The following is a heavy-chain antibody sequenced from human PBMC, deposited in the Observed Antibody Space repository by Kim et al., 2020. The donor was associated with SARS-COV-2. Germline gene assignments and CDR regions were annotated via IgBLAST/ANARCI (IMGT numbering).Heavy chain of an antibody. CDR1: GFTFSSYA. CDR3: AKGGSTMIVVVITDRYYFDY. J-gene: IGHJ4*02. Sequence: GGSLRLSCAASGFTFSSYAMSWVRQAPGKGLEWVSAISGSGGSTYYADSVKGRFTISRDNSKNTLYLQMNSLRAEDTAVYYCAKGGSTMIVVVITDRYYFDYWGQGTLVTVSS. V-gene: IGHV3-23*01. D-gene: IGHD3-22*01. CDR2: ISGSGGST.